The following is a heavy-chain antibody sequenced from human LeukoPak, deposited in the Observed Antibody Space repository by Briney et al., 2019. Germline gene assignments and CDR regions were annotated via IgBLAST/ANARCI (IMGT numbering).Heavy chain of an antibody. D-gene: IGHD3-16*01. Sequence: SGGSLRLSCAASGFTFSSYAMSWVRQAPGKGLEWVSSISSNSIYVFYADSMKGRFTISRDNAKNSLSLQMNSLRAEDTAVYYCARGDYVWGSYWWSCAFDIWGQGTMVTVSS. CDR2: ISSNSIYV. J-gene: IGHJ3*02. CDR1: GFTFSSYA. CDR3: ARGDYVWGSYWWSCAFDI. V-gene: IGHV3-21*01.